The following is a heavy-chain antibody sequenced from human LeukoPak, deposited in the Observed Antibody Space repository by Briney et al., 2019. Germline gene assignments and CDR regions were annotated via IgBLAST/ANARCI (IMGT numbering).Heavy chain of an antibody. CDR2: IIPIFGTA. J-gene: IGHJ6*02. D-gene: IGHD3-10*01. CDR3: ARGGTMVRGVPIGGYYYYGMDV. Sequence: ASVKVSCKASGGTFSSYAISWVRQAPGQGLEWMGGIIPIFGTANYAQKFQGRVTITADESTSTACMELSSLRSEDTAVYYCARGGTMVRGVPIGGYYYYGMDVWGQGTTVTVSS. CDR1: GGTFSSYA. V-gene: IGHV1-69*13.